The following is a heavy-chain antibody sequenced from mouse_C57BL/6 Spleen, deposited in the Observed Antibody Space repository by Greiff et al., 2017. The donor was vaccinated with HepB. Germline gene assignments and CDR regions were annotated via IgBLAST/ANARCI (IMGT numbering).Heavy chain of an antibody. V-gene: IGHV1-80*01. D-gene: IGHD1-1*01. J-gene: IGHJ2*01. Sequence: VQLQQSGAELVKPGASVKISCKASGYAFSSYWMNWVKQRPGKGLEWIGQIYPGDGDTNYNGKFKGKATLTADKSSSTAYMQLSSLTSEDAAVYFCARNLASYYGSSYFDYWGQGTTLTVSS. CDR2: IYPGDGDT. CDR1: GYAFSSYW. CDR3: ARNLASYYGSSYFDY.